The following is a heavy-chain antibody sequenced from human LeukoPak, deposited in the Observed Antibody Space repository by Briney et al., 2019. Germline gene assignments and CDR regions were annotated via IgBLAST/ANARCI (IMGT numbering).Heavy chain of an antibody. CDR2: IIPIFGIA. CDR1: GGTFSSYA. D-gene: IGHD2-15*01. V-gene: IGHV1-69*04. CDR3: ARDVDIVVVVAASQKGHNWFDP. Sequence: ASVKVSCKASGGTFSSYAISWVRQAPGQGLEWMGRIIPIFGIANYAQKFQGRVTITADKSTSTAYMELNSLRSEDTAVYYCARDVDIVVVVAASQKGHNWFDPWGQGTLVTVSS. J-gene: IGHJ5*02.